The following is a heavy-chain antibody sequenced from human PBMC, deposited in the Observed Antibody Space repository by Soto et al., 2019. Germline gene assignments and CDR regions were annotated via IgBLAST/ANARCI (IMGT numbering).Heavy chain of an antibody. J-gene: IGHJ5*02. Sequence: SEPLSLPCTVSVASIGGFYWSWIRKSAGKGLEWIGRIYATGTTDYNPSLKSRVMMSVDTSKKQFSLKLRSVTAADTAVYYCVRDGTKTLRDWFDPWGQGISVTVSS. CDR1: VASIGGFY. D-gene: IGHD1-1*01. CDR2: IYATGTT. CDR3: VRDGTKTLRDWFDP. V-gene: IGHV4-4*07.